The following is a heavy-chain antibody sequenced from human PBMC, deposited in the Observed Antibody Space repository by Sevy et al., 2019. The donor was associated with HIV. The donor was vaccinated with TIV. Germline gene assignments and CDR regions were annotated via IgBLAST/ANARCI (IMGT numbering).Heavy chain of an antibody. CDR1: GFTFSSYA. CDR2: ISSNGGST. V-gene: IGHV3-64D*06. CDR3: VKGRWELLFDY. J-gene: IGHJ4*02. D-gene: IGHD2-15*01. Sequence: GGSLRLSCSASGFTFSSYAMHWVRQAPGKGLEYVSAISSNGGSTYYAHSVKGRFTISRDNSKNTLYLQMSSLRAEDTAVYYCVKGRWELLFDYWGQGTLVTVSS.